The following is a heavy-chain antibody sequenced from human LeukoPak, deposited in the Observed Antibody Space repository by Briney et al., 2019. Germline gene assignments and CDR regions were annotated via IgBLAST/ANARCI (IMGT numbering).Heavy chain of an antibody. CDR1: GFSVSNNY. J-gene: IGHJ4*02. CDR3: ARSGYYYDSSFDY. D-gene: IGHD3-22*01. CDR2: ISSSGSTI. Sequence: PGGSLRLSCAASGFSVSNNYMTWVRQAPGKGLEWVSYISSSGSTIYYADSVKGRFTISRDNAKNSLYLQMNSLRAEDTAVYYCARSGYYYDSSFDYWGQGTLVTVSS. V-gene: IGHV3-11*04.